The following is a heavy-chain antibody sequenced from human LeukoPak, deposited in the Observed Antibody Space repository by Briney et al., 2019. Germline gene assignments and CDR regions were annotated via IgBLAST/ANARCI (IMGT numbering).Heavy chain of an antibody. D-gene: IGHD1-26*01. Sequence: PGGSLRLSCAASGFTFSSYGMSWVRQAPGKGLEWVSGISGSANSTDYADSVKGRFTISRDNSKNTLSLQMNSLRAEGTAIYYCAKGPRSGSYYYFDYWGQGTLVTVSS. CDR3: AKGPRSGSYYYFDY. J-gene: IGHJ4*02. CDR1: GFTFSSYG. V-gene: IGHV3-23*01. CDR2: ISGSANST.